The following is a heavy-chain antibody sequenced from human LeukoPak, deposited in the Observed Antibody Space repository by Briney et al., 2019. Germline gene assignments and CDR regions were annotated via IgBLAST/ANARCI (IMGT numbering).Heavy chain of an antibody. J-gene: IGHJ4*02. CDR2: VSGRGGSI. CDR1: GFTFSSYA. V-gene: IGHV3-23*01. CDR3: AKAHDILTGYFDY. Sequence: GGSLRLSCAASGFTFSSYAMSWVRRAPGKGLEWVSGVSGRGGSIYYTDSVKGRFTISRDNSNNTVYLQMNSLRADDTAVYYCAKAHDILTGYFDYWGQGTLVTVSS. D-gene: IGHD3-9*01.